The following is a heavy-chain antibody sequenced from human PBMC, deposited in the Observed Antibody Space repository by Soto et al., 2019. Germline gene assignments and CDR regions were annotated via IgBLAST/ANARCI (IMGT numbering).Heavy chain of an antibody. CDR1: GGFNSYS. CDR2: VIPIFATP. J-gene: IGHJ5*02. CDR3: ARGGPVIIAAATDWFDP. Sequence: QVQLVQSGAEVKKPGSSVKVSCRGSGGFNSYSISWVRQAPGQGLEWMGGVIPIFATPTYAPKFQGRVTITAYKSTYTSYMELSRLTSEDTAVYHCARGGPVIIAAATDWFDPWGQGTLVSVSS. V-gene: IGHV1-69*06. D-gene: IGHD6-13*01.